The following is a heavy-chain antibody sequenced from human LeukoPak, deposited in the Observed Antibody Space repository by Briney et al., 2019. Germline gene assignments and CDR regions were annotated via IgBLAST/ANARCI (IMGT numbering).Heavy chain of an antibody. D-gene: IGHD3-10*01. CDR1: GFTFSTYA. CDR2: IGGSGGGT. Sequence: GGSLRLSCAASGFTFSTYAMSWVRQAPGKGLEWVSTIGGSGGGTYYAESVKGRFIISRDTSKNTLFLQMNSLRAEDTAVYYCANGARGVIPPPYNWFDPWGQGTLVTVSS. J-gene: IGHJ5*02. V-gene: IGHV3-23*01. CDR3: ANGARGVIPPPYNWFDP.